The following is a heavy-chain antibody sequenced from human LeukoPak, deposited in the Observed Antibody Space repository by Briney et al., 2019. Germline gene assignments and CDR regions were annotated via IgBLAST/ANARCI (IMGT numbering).Heavy chain of an antibody. V-gene: IGHV3-49*04. CDR2: IRSKIYGGTP. Sequence: GGSLRLSCTASGFTFGDYAMTWVRQAPGKGLEWVGFIRSKIYGGTPEYAASVKGRFTISRDDSKGIAYLQMDSLKTEDTAVYYCTRVTAMVRDFDSWGQGTLVTVSS. CDR3: TRVTAMVRDFDS. D-gene: IGHD5-18*01. J-gene: IGHJ4*02. CDR1: GFTFGDYA.